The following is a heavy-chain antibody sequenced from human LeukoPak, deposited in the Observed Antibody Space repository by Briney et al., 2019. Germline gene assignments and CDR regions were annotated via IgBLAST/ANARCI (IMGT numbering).Heavy chain of an antibody. J-gene: IGHJ5*02. CDR2: IYYSGRT. D-gene: IGHD1-7*01. Sequence: SETLSLTCTVSGGSISSGSYYLGWFGNPQGKGLEWFGSIYYSGRTYYNPSLKSRVTISVDTSKNQFSLKVSSVTAADTAVYYCARRNWNYENWFDPWGPGTLVTVSS. V-gene: IGHV4-39*01. CDR1: GGSISSGSYY. CDR3: ARRNWNYENWFDP.